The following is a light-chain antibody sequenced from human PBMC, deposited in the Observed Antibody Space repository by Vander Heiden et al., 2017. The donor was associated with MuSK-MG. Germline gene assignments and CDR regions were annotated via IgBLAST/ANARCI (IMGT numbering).Light chain of an antibody. J-gene: IGKJ1*01. CDR1: QSFSSN. V-gene: IGKV3-15*01. Sequence: EIVMTQSPATLSVSPGERATLSCRASQSFSSNLAWYQQKPGRAPRLLIYGASTRATGIPARFSGSGSGTEFTLTISSLQSEDFAVYWCQQYNNWPLKFGQGTKVEIK. CDR2: GAS. CDR3: QQYNNWPLK.